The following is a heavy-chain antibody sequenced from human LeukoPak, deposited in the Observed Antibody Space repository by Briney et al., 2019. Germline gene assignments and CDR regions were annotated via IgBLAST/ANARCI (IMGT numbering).Heavy chain of an antibody. CDR1: GYTFTSYA. CDR3: ARGSGSSGWYIGGSYNPNWFDP. D-gene: IGHD6-19*01. CDR2: INTNTGNP. J-gene: IGHJ5*02. V-gene: IGHV7-4-1*02. Sequence: ASVKVSCKASGYTFTSYAMNWVRQAPGQGLEWMGWINTNTGNPTYAQGFTGRFVFSLDTFVSTAYLQISSLKAEDTAVYYCARGSGSSGWYIGGSYNPNWFDPWGQGTLVTVSS.